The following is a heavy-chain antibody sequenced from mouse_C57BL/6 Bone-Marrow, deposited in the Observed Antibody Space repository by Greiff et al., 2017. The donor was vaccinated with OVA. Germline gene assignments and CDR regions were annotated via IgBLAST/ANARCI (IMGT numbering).Heavy chain of an antibody. CDR1: GYSITSGYY. V-gene: IGHV3-6*01. Sequence: EVKLVESGPGLVKPSQSLSLTCSVTGYSITSGYYWNWIRQFPGNKLEWMGYISYDGSNNYNPSLKNRISITRDTSKNQFFLKLNSVTTEDTATYYCARELITTVGGYFDYWGQGTTLTVSS. J-gene: IGHJ2*01. D-gene: IGHD1-1*01. CDR2: ISYDGSN. CDR3: ARELITTVGGYFDY.